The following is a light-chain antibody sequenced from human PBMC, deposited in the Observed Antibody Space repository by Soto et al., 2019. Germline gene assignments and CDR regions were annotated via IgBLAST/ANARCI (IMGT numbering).Light chain of an antibody. V-gene: IGLV1-40*01. CDR3: QSYDSSLSGSV. J-gene: IGLJ3*02. CDR2: GNN. Sequence: QSVLTQPPSVSGAPGQRVTICCTGSSSNIGAGYDVHWYQQLPGTAPKLLIYGNNNRPSGVPDRFSGSKSATSDSLAITGLQAEDEADYYCQSYDSSLSGSVFGGGTKLTVL. CDR1: SSNIGAGYD.